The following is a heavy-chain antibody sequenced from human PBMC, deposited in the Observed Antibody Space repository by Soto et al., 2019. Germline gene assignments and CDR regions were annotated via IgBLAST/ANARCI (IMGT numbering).Heavy chain of an antibody. V-gene: IGHV4-30-4*01. J-gene: IGHJ6*02. CDR3: VKDEVVVAATSRYYYCMDV. CDR1: GGSISSGDYY. D-gene: IGHD2-15*01. CDR2: IYYSGST. Sequence: QVQLQESGPGLVKPSQTLSLTCTVSGGSISSGDYYWSWIRQPPGKGLEWIGYIYYSGSTYYNPSLKSRVTISVDTAKNQFSLKLSSVTAAVTAVYYCVKDEVVVAATSRYYYCMDVWGQGTTVTVSS.